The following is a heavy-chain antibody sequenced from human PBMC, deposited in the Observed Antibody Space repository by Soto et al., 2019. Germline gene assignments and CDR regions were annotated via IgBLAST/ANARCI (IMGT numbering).Heavy chain of an antibody. V-gene: IGHV3-23*01. J-gene: IGHJ4*01. CDR3: AKGYYGSGNYYSLRPFDY. Sequence: GGSLRLSCAASGFTFSSYAMSWVRQAPGKGLEWVSAISGSGGSTYYADSVKGRFTISRDNSKNTLYLQMNSLRAEDTAVYYCAKGYYGSGNYYSLRPFDYWGRGTLVTVSS. CDR2: ISGSGGST. D-gene: IGHD3-10*01. CDR1: GFTFSSYA.